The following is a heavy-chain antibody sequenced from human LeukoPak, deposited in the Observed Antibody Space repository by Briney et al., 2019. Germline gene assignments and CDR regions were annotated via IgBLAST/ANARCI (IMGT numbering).Heavy chain of an antibody. Sequence: GSLRLSCAASGFTFSSYEMNWVRQAPGKGLEWVSYISSSGSTIYYADSVKGRFTISRDNAKNSLYLQMNSLRAEDTAVYYCARRHSYYYYMDVWGKGTTVTISS. V-gene: IGHV3-48*03. J-gene: IGHJ6*03. CDR3: ARRHSYYYYMDV. CDR1: GFTFSSYE. CDR2: ISSSGSTI.